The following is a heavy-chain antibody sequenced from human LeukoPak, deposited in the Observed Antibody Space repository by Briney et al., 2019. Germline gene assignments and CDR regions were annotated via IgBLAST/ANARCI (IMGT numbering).Heavy chain of an antibody. CDR1: GYTFTGYF. Sequence: GASVKVSCKASGYTFTGYFMHWVRQAPGQGLEWMGWINSNSGGTKYAQKFQGRVSMTRDTSINTVYMELSSLKSDDTAVYYCATSPYGSGSYWVWDYWGQGTLVTVSS. CDR3: ATSPYGSGSYWVWDY. J-gene: IGHJ4*02. V-gene: IGHV1-2*02. CDR2: INSNSGGT. D-gene: IGHD3-10*01.